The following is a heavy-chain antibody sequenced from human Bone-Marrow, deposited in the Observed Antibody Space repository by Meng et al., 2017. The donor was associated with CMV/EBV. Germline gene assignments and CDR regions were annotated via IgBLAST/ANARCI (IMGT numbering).Heavy chain of an antibody. CDR2: IIPIFGTA. J-gene: IGHJ4*02. V-gene: IGHV1-69*05. D-gene: IGHD5-12*01. Sequence: SVKVSCKASGGTFSSYAISWVRQAPGQGLEWMGGIIPIFGTANYAQKFQGRVTITTDESTSTAYMELSSLRSEDTAVYYCARGRTVATIFPDYWGQGTLVVASS. CDR1: GGTFSSYA. CDR3: ARGRTVATIFPDY.